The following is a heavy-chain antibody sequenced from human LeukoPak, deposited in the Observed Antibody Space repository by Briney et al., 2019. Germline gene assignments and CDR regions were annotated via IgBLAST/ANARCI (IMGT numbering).Heavy chain of an antibody. V-gene: IGHV1-18*01. Sequence: ASVKVSCKASGYTFTSYGISWVGQAPGQGLEWMGWISAYNGNTNYAQKLQGRVTMTTDTSTSTAYMELRSLRSDDTAVYYCARFAPDRGWSDYWGQGTLVTVSS. J-gene: IGHJ4*02. CDR1: GYTFTSYG. CDR3: ARFAPDRGWSDY. D-gene: IGHD6-19*01. CDR2: ISAYNGNT.